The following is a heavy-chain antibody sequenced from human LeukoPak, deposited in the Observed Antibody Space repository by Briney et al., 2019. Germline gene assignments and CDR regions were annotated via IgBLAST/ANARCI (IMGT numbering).Heavy chain of an antibody. V-gene: IGHV3-48*01. Sequence: GGSLRLSCAASGFTFSSYGMHWVRQAPGKGLEWVSYISGSSSSIYYADSVKGRFTISGDNAKNSLYLQMNSLRAEDTAVYYCARDPDYWGQGTLVIVSS. J-gene: IGHJ4*02. CDR3: ARDPDY. CDR2: ISGSSSSI. CDR1: GFTFSSYG.